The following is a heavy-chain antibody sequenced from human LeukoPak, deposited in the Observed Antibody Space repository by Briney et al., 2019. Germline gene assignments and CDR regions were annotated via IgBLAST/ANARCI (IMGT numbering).Heavy chain of an antibody. CDR2: INPNSGGT. CDR3: ARDSVTYYYDSSGYKGDAFDI. J-gene: IGHJ3*02. Sequence: ASVKVSCTASGYTFTGYYMHWVRQAPGQGLEWMGWINPNSGGTNYAQKLQGRVTMTRDTSISTAYMELSRLRSDDTAVYYCARDSVTYYYDSSGYKGDAFDIWGQGTMVTVSS. D-gene: IGHD3-22*01. CDR1: GYTFTGYY. V-gene: IGHV1-2*02.